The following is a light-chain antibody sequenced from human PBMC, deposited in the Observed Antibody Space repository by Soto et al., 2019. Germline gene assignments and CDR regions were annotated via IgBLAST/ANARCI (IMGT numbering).Light chain of an antibody. CDR2: DTS. V-gene: IGLV7-46*01. Sequence: QAVVTQEPSLTVSPGGTVTLTCGSSTGAVTSGHYPYWFQQKPGQAPRTLIYDTSKKHSWTPARFSGSLLGGKAALTLSGAQPEDEAEYYCLLSYSGGRPVVFGGGTKVTVL. CDR1: TGAVTSGHY. CDR3: LLSYSGGRPVV. J-gene: IGLJ2*01.